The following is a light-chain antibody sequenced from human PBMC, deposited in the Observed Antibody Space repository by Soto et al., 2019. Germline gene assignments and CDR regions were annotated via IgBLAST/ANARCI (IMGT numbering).Light chain of an antibody. V-gene: IGKV1-12*01. CDR2: AAS. CDR1: QGISNW. CDR3: HQSDSSPQT. J-gene: IGKJ2*01. Sequence: DIQMTQSPSSVSASVGDRVTITCRASQGISNWLAWYQQKAGQAPKLLIYAASGLHSGAPSRFSGSGSGTDFTLTISSLQPEDFATYFCHQSDSSPQTFGRGTKLEI.